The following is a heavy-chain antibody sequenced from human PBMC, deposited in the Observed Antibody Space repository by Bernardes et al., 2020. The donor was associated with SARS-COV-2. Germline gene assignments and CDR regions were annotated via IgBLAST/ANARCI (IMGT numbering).Heavy chain of an antibody. CDR2: INQDGNEK. J-gene: IGHJ6*02. V-gene: IGHV3-7*01. Sequence: GGSLRLSCAASGFTFSNYCMSWVRQAPGKGLEWVSNINQDGNEKYYVDSVKGRFTISRDNAKNSLYLQMNSLRAEDTAVYYCARDRFNRIAAAGTDYYYYYGMDVWGQGTTVTVSS. D-gene: IGHD6-13*01. CDR1: GFTFSNYC. CDR3: ARDRFNRIAAAGTDYYYYYGMDV.